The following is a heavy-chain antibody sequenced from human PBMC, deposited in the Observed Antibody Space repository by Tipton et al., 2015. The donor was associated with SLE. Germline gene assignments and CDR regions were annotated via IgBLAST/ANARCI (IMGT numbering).Heavy chain of an antibody. CDR2: ISSSSSYI. D-gene: IGHD4/OR15-4a*01. CDR1: GFTFSSYS. V-gene: IGHV3-21*01. CDR3: ARDKGAGWYFDL. J-gene: IGHJ2*01. Sequence: SLRLSCAASGFTFSSYSMNWVRQAPGKGLEWVSSISSSSSYIYYADSVKGRFTISRDNAKNTLYLQMNSLRAEDTAVYYCARDKGAGWYFDLWGRGTLVTVSS.